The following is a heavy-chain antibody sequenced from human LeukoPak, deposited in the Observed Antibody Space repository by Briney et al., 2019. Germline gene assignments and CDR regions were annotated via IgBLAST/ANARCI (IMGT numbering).Heavy chain of an antibody. V-gene: IGHV3-30*18. J-gene: IGHJ4*02. CDR2: ISYDGSKK. D-gene: IGHD3-10*01. Sequence: HSGGSLRLSCAASGFTFSSYGMHWVRQAPGKGLEWVAVISYDGSKKYYADSVKGRFTISRDNSKNTLYLQMNSLRAEDTAVYYCAKDRYGSGIGYFDYWGQGTLVTVSS. CDR1: GFTFSSYG. CDR3: AKDRYGSGIGYFDY.